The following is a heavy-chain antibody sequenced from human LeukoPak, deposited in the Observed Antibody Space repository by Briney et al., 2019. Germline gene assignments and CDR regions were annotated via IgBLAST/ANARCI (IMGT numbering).Heavy chain of an antibody. CDR3: ARFPYYYDSSGYPDSAFDI. Sequence: SETLSLTCTVSGGSISSSSYYWGWIRQPPGKGLEWIGSIYYSGSTYYNPSLKSRVTIPVDTSKNQFSLRLSSVTAADTAVYYCARFPYYYDSSGYPDSAFDIWGQGTMVTVSS. V-gene: IGHV4-39*01. D-gene: IGHD3-22*01. CDR2: IYYSGST. CDR1: GGSISSSSYY. J-gene: IGHJ3*02.